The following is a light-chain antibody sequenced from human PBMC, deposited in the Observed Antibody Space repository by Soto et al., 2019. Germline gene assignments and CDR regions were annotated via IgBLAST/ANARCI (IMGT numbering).Light chain of an antibody. CDR1: TGAVTSGHY. CDR3: LLSYSGARPHVV. CDR2: DTS. V-gene: IGLV7-46*01. Sequence: QAVVTQEPSLTVSPGGTVTLTCGSSTGAVTSGHYPYWFQQKPGQAPRTLIYDTSNKHSWTPARFSGSLLGGKAALTLSGXXXXXXXXXXCLLSYSGARPHVVFGGGTKLTVL. J-gene: IGLJ2*01.